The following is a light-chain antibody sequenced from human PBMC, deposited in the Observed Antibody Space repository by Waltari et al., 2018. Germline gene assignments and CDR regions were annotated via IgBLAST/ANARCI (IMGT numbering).Light chain of an antibody. CDR2: TDN. CDR3: ATWDDSLSGPV. V-gene: IGLV1-47*01. J-gene: IGLJ2*01. Sequence: QSLLTQPPSASGTHGQRVTISCSGSSSNIGSDYVYWYQQFPGTAPKLLIYTDNERPSGVPDRFSGSKSGTSASLAISGLRSEDEADYYCATWDDSLSGPVFGGGTKVTVL. CDR1: SSNIGSDY.